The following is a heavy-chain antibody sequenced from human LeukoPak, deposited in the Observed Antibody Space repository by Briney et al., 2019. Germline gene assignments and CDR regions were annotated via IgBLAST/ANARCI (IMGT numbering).Heavy chain of an antibody. CDR1: GFTFSEHY. CDR2: ISNSGRTI. D-gene: IGHD6-6*01. Sequence: PGGSLRLSCAASGFTFSEHYMSWIRQAPGEGLEWVSYISNSGRTIYYADSVKGRFTISRGNAENSLYLQMNSLRAEDTAVYYCARVIATRPHYHYYMDVWGKGTTVTVSS. CDR3: ARVIATRPHYHYYMDV. V-gene: IGHV3-11*04. J-gene: IGHJ6*03.